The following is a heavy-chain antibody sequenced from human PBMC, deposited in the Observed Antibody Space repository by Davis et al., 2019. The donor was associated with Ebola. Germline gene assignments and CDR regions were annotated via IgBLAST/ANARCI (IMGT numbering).Heavy chain of an antibody. D-gene: IGHD6-19*01. CDR3: TSRIAVAGTNYYYYGMDV. CDR2: ISSSSSYI. V-gene: IGHV3-21*04. CDR1: GFTFSSYS. J-gene: IGHJ6*02. Sequence: GGSLRLSCAASGFTFSSYSMNWVRQAPGKGLEWVSSISSSSSYIYYADSVKGRFTISRDNAKNSLYLQMNSLKTEDTAVYYCTSRIAVAGTNYYYYGMDVWGQGTTVTVSS.